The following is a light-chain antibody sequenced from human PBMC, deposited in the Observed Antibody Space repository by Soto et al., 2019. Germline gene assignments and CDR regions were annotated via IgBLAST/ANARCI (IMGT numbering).Light chain of an antibody. CDR3: QSYDSSLKNAV. V-gene: IGLV1-40*01. CDR2: GNN. CDR1: SSNIGANYD. Sequence: QSVLTQPPSVSGAPGQRVTISCTGSSSNIGANYDVQWYQQLPGTAPRLLIYGNNNRPSGVPDRFSGSKSGTSASLAITGLQPEDEADYYCQSYDSSLKNAVFGGGTKLTVL. J-gene: IGLJ3*02.